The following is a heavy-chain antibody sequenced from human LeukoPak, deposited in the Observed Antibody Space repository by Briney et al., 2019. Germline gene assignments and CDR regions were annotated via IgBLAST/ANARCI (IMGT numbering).Heavy chain of an antibody. J-gene: IGHJ5*02. V-gene: IGHV4-59*12. D-gene: IGHD3-10*01. Sequence: SETLSLTCTVSGGSISSYYWSWIRQPPGKGLEWIGYIYYSGSTYYNPSLKSRVTISVDTSKNQFSLKLSSVTAADTAVYYCARGEYNWFDPWGQGTLVTVSS. CDR2: IYYSGST. CDR1: GGSISSYY. CDR3: ARGEYNWFDP.